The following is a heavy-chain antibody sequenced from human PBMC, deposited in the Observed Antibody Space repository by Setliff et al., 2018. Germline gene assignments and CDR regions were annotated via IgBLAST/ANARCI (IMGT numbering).Heavy chain of an antibody. D-gene: IGHD3-22*01. CDR1: GGSISSGDYY. J-gene: IGHJ4*02. V-gene: IGHV4-30-4*08. Sequence: LSLTCTVSGGSISSGDYYWSWIRQPPGKGLEWIGYIYYSGSTYYNPSLKSRVTISVDTSKNQFSLKLSSVTAADTAVYYCARAVGVANPYYYDSSGYSSFDYWGQGTLVTVSS. CDR3: ARAVGVANPYYYDSSGYSSFDY. CDR2: IYYSGST.